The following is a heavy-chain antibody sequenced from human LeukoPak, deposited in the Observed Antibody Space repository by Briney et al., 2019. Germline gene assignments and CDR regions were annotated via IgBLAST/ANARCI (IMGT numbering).Heavy chain of an antibody. Sequence: PSGTLSLTCAVSIGSISSGNWWTWVRQSPGKGLEWIGEIYHNGTLNYNPSLKSRVTISADSFKNRFSLKLTSVTAADTAVYYCATAPILRGEGGEHYKYGMDVWGQGTTVIVSS. CDR1: IGSISSGNW. CDR2: IYHNGTL. V-gene: IGHV4-4*02. CDR3: ATAPILRGEGGEHYKYGMDV. J-gene: IGHJ6*02. D-gene: IGHD2-2*02.